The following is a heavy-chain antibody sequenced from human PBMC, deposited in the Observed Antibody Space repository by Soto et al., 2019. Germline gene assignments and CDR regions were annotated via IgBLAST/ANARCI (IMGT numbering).Heavy chain of an antibody. J-gene: IGHJ6*02. D-gene: IGHD5-18*01. CDR2: IDPSDSYT. Sequence: GESLKISCKGSGYSFTSYWISWVRQMPGKGLEWMGRIDPSDSYTNYSPSFQGHVTISADKSISTAYLQWSSLKASDTAMYYCARPLGRYSYGYRDHPHYYYYGMDVWGQGTTVTVSS. CDR1: GYSFTSYW. CDR3: ARPLGRYSYGYRDHPHYYYYGMDV. V-gene: IGHV5-10-1*01.